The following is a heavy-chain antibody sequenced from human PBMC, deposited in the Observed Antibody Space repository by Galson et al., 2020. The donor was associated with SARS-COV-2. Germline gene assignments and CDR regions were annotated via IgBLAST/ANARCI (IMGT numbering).Heavy chain of an antibody. V-gene: IGHV3-30*04. Sequence: GESLKISCAASGFTFSSYAMHWVRQAPGKGLEWVAVISYDGSIKYYADSVKGRFTISRDNSKNTMYLQMNSLTAEDTAVYYCARREEDSKRGRLEQWGKGIRVTVSS. D-gene: IGHD3-16*01. J-gene: IGHJ4*02. CDR3: ARREEDSKRGRLEQ. CDR2: ISYDGSIK. CDR1: GFTFSSYA.